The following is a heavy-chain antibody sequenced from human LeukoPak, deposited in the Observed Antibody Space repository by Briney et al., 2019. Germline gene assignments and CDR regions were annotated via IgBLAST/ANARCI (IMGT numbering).Heavy chain of an antibody. CDR1: GYTFTSYD. J-gene: IGHJ5*02. Sequence: ASVKVSCKASGYTFTSYDINWVRQATGQGLEWMGWMNPNSGNTGYARKFQGRVTMTRNTSISTAYMELSSLRSEDTAVYYCARGLHYDSSGGNWFDPWGQGTLVTVSS. CDR2: MNPNSGNT. D-gene: IGHD3-22*01. CDR3: ARGLHYDSSGGNWFDP. V-gene: IGHV1-8*01.